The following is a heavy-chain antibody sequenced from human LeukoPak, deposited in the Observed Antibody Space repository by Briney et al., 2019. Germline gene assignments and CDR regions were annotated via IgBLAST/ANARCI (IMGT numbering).Heavy chain of an antibody. V-gene: IGHV3-15*01. J-gene: IGHJ6*03. CDR1: GCTFSNTW. Sequence: GGSLRLSCAASGCTFSNTWMNWVRQAPGKGPEWVGRIKSKTDDETTDYAAPVKGRFTISRDDSKNTLYLQMNSLRAEDTAMYYCARDPPAYSSYYYYYMDVWGKGTTVTVSS. D-gene: IGHD5-18*01. CDR3: ARDPPAYSSYYYYYMDV. CDR2: IKSKTDDETT.